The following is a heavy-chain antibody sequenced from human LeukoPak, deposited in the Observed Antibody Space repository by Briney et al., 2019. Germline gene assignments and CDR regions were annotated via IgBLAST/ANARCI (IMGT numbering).Heavy chain of an antibody. J-gene: IGHJ3*02. CDR2: ISWNSGII. V-gene: IGHV3-9*01. CDR3: AKDLPNGGEWDAFDI. CDR1: GFTFDDYA. Sequence: PGGSLRLSCEASGFTFDDYAMHWVRQAPGKGLEWVSGISWNSGIIGYADSVKGRFTISRDNAKNSLYLQMSSLRAEDTAFYYCAKDLPNGGEWDAFDIWGQGTMVTVSS. D-gene: IGHD3-16*01.